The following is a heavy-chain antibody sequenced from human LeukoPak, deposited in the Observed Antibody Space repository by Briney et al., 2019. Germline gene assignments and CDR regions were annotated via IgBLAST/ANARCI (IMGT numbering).Heavy chain of an antibody. V-gene: IGHV1-8*03. J-gene: IGHJ6*03. CDR1: GYTFTSYD. Sequence: VASVKVSCKASGYTFTSYDINWVRQATGQGLEWMGWMNPNSGNTGYAQKFQGRVTITRNTSISTAYMELSSLRSEDTAVYYCARDRSIAARRYYYMDVWGKGTTVTVSS. D-gene: IGHD6-6*01. CDR2: MNPNSGNT. CDR3: ARDRSIAARRYYYMDV.